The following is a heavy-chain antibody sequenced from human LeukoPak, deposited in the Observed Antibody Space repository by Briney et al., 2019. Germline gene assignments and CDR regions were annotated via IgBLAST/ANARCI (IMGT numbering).Heavy chain of an antibody. V-gene: IGHV1-69*04. CDR3: ASAELVGYSSGADAFDI. D-gene: IGHD6-25*01. CDR1: GGTFSSYA. Sequence: GASVKVSCKASGGTFSSYAISWVRQAPGQGLEWMGRIIPILGIANYAQKFQGRVTITADKSTSTAYMELSSLRSEDTAVYYCASAELVGYSSGADAFDIWGQGTMVTVSS. CDR2: IIPILGIA. J-gene: IGHJ3*02.